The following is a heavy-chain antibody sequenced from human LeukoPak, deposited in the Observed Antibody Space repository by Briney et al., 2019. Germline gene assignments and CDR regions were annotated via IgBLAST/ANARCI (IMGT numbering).Heavy chain of an antibody. V-gene: IGHV3-74*01. D-gene: IGHD2-15*01. CDR2: INSDGSST. CDR1: GFTFSSYW. CDR3: ARVRVVGAIPDAFDI. Sequence: GGSLRLSCAASGFTFSSYWMHWVRQAPGKGLVWVSRINSDGSSTSYADSVKGRFTISRDNAKNTLYLQMNSLRAEDTAVYYCARVRVVGAIPDAFDIWGQGTMVTVSS. J-gene: IGHJ3*02.